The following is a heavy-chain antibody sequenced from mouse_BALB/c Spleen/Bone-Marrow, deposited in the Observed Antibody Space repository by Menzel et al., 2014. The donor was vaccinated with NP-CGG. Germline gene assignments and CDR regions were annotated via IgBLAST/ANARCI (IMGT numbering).Heavy chain of an antibody. V-gene: IGHV3-1*02. J-gene: IGHJ2*01. CDR2: IHYNGNT. Sequence: EVKVEESGPDLVKPSQSLSLTCTVTGYSITSGYSWHWIRQFPGNKLEWLGYIHYNGNTDYNPSLRSRISITRDTSKNQIFLQLNSVTTEDTATYNCARFYGRYSYWGQGTTLTVSS. CDR3: ARFYGRYSY. D-gene: IGHD1-1*02. CDR1: GYSITSGYS.